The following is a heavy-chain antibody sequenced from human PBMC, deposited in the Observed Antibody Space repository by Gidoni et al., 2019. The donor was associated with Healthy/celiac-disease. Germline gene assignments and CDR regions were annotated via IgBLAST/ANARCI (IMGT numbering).Heavy chain of an antibody. CDR3: ARDGGGWPRGVDY. Sequence: QVQLVESGGGVVQPGRSLRLPCAASGFTFSSYGMHWVRQAPGKGLEWVAVIWYDGSNKYYADSVKGRFTISRDNSKNTLYLQMNSLRAEDTAVYYCARDGGGWPRGVDYWGQGTLVTVSS. CDR2: IWYDGSNK. D-gene: IGHD6-19*01. V-gene: IGHV3-33*01. J-gene: IGHJ4*02. CDR1: GFTFSSYG.